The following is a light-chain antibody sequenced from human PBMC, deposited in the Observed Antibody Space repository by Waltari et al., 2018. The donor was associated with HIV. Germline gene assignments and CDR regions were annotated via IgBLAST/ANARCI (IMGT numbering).Light chain of an antibody. V-gene: IGKV4-1*01. CDR3: SQYYSTPT. Sequence: TQSPDSLSLSLGERATIHCKSERSVLSPSDDVNYFAWYRQKEGERPSLLFFQAYTRASGVPARFTASGSETDFTLTIDNVQAEDVAVFFCSQYYSTPTFGRGTRLDI. CDR1: RSVLSPSDDVNY. CDR2: QAY. J-gene: IGKJ5*01.